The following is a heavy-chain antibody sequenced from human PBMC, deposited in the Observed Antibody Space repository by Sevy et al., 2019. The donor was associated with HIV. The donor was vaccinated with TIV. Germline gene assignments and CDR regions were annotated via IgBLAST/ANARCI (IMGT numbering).Heavy chain of an antibody. D-gene: IGHD3-22*01. Sequence: GGSLRLSCAASGFTFSNAWMSWVRQAPGKGLEWVGRIKSKTDGGTTDYAAPVKGRFTISRDDSKNTLYLQMNSLKTEDTAVYYCTTDPPLNYYASSGYYYDAFDIWGQGTMVTVSS. CDR1: GFTFSNAW. J-gene: IGHJ3*02. CDR3: TTDPPLNYYASSGYYYDAFDI. CDR2: IKSKTDGGTT. V-gene: IGHV3-15*01.